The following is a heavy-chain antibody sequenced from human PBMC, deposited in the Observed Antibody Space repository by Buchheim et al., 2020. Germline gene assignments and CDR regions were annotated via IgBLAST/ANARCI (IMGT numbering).Heavy chain of an antibody. CDR1: GYTFTSYY. J-gene: IGHJ5*02. Sequence: QVQLVQSGAEVKKPGASVKVSCKASGYTFTSYYMHWVRQAPGQGLEWMGIINPSGGSTSYAQKFQGRVTMTRDTSTSTVYMELSSLRSEDTAVYYCARGRWTYYDFWSGYYTQYNWFDPWGQGTL. CDR3: ARGRWTYYDFWSGYYTQYNWFDP. D-gene: IGHD3-3*01. CDR2: INPSGGST. V-gene: IGHV1-46*03.